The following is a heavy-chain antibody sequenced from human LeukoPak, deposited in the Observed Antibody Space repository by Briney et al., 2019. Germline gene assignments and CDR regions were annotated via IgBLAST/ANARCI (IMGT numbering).Heavy chain of an antibody. D-gene: IGHD1-26*01. CDR3: ARDKIVGPTILDY. V-gene: IGHV3-9*01. Sequence: PGGSLRLSCAASGFTFDDYAMHWVRQAPGKGLEWVAGIRCNSGSIGYADSVKGRFTISRDNAKSSLYLQMNSLRDEDTALYYCARDKIVGPTILDYWGQGTLVTVSA. J-gene: IGHJ4*02. CDR2: IRCNSGSI. CDR1: GFTFDDYA.